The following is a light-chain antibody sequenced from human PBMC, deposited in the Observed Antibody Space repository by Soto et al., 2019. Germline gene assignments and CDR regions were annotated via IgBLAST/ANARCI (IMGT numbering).Light chain of an antibody. CDR2: DVS. CDR1: SSDVGNYNY. Sequence: QSALTQPASVSGSPGQSITISCTGASSDVGNYNYVSWYQQHPGKAPKLIIYDVSNRPSGVSNRFSGSKSGNTASLTISGLQAEDEADHYCSSYTSSTTLYVFGTGTKVTVL. V-gene: IGLV2-14*03. CDR3: SSYTSSTTLYV. J-gene: IGLJ1*01.